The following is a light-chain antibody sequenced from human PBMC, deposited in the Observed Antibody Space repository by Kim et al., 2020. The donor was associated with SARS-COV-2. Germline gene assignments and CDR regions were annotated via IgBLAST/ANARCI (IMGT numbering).Light chain of an antibody. CDR1: RSNIEAGCD. V-gene: IGLV1-40*01. CDR2: SND. CDR3: LSYDSGLRAWV. Sequence: QRVISSGTGSRSNIEAGCDVNWYQPFPGTAPKLLMYSNDNRPSGVPDRFSGSKSGTSASLAISGLQAEDEAYYYCLSYDSGLRAWVFGGGTQLTVL. J-gene: IGLJ2*01.